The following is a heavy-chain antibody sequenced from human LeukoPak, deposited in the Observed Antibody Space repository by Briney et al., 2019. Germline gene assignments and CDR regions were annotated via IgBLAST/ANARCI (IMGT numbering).Heavy chain of an antibody. CDR1: GFTFSSYS. J-gene: IGHJ4*02. D-gene: IGHD1-26*01. V-gene: IGHV3-23*01. CDR2: ISGSGGST. CDR3: AKNKRVVGATLPLDY. Sequence: GGSLRLSCAASGFTFSSYSMNWVRQAPGKGLEWVSAISGSGGSTYYADSVKGRFTTSRDNSKNTLYLQMNSLRAEDTAVYYCAKNKRVVGATLPLDYWGQGTLVTVSS.